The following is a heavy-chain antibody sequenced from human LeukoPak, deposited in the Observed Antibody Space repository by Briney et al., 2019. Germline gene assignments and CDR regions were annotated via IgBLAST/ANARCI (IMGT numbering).Heavy chain of an antibody. V-gene: IGHV3-21*04. D-gene: IGHD3-16*02. Sequence: GGSLRLSCAASGFTFSSYSMNWVRQAPGKGLEWVSSISSSSSYIYYADSVKGRFTISRDNAKNSLYLQMNSLRAEDTAVYYCARERYDYVWGSYRYSFDYWGQGTLVTVSS. CDR1: GFTFSSYS. J-gene: IGHJ4*02. CDR2: ISSSSSYI. CDR3: ARERYDYVWGSYRYSFDY.